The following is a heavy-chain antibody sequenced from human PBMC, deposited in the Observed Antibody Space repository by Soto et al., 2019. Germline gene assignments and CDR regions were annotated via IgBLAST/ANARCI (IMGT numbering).Heavy chain of an antibody. CDR2: IITIFGTT. CDR3: ARVSSCWYKDYFDY. D-gene: IGHD6-13*01. CDR1: GGTFSNYA. V-gene: IGHV1-69*12. Sequence: QVQLVQSGAEVKKPGSSVKVSCKASGGTFSNYAISWVRQAPGQGLEWMGGIITIFGTTNYAQRFQGRVTITADESTSTAYMELSSLRSDDTAVYYCARVSSCWYKDYFDYWGQGTLVTVSS. J-gene: IGHJ4*02.